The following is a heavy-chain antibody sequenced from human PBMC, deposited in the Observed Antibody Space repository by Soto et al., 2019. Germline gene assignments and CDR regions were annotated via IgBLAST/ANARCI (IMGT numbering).Heavy chain of an antibody. D-gene: IGHD3-16*02. J-gene: IGHJ4*02. Sequence: SETLSLTCTVSGGSISSYYWSWIRQPPGKGLEWIGYIYYSGSTNYNPSLKSRVTISVDTSKNQFSLKLSSVTAADTAVYYCAGDYIWGSYRYRFDYWGQGTLVTVSS. CDR3: AGDYIWGSYRYRFDY. CDR2: IYYSGST. V-gene: IGHV4-59*08. CDR1: GGSISSYY.